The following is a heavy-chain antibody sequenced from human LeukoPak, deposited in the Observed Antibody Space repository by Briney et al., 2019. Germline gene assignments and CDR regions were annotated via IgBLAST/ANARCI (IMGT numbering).Heavy chain of an antibody. CDR2: LYPGDSHT. D-gene: IGHD5-18*01. J-gene: IGHJ5*02. CDR3: ARMAAMVTGWFDP. V-gene: IGHV5-51*01. CDR1: GYNFTDHW. Sequence: RGESLKISCKGSGYNFTDHWIGWVRQMSGKGLEWMGILYPGDSHTTYSLSFQGQVTLSADKSINTAYLQWSSLKASDTAMYYCARMAAMVTGWFDPWGQGTLVTVSS.